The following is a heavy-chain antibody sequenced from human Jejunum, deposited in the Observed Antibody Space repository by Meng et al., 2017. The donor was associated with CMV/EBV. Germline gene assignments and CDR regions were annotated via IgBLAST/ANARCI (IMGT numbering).Heavy chain of an antibody. CDR2: ISFSPNYI. CDR3: ARDLYYGDPAAFDL. Sequence: GFAFTTRNMHWVRQAPGKGLEWVSFISFSPNYIYYADSVKGRFTISRDNAKNSLYLQMDSLRAEDTAVYYCARDLYYGDPAAFDLWGQGTMVTVSS. CDR1: GFAFTTRN. J-gene: IGHJ3*01. D-gene: IGHD4-17*01. V-gene: IGHV3-21*01.